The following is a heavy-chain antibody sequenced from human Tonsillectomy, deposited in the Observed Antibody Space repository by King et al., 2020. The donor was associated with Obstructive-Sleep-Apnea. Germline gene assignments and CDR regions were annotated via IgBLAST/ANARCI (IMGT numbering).Heavy chain of an antibody. V-gene: IGHV3-30-3*01. CDR2: IFDDGNNK. CDR1: GFTFTSYS. CDR3: AREYYGSGTDAFDI. Sequence: HVQLVESGGGVVQPWRSLRLSCAASGFTFTSYSMHWVRQAPGKGLARVAVIFDDGNNKVYADSVKGRFTISRDNSDNTLYLQMNNLRADDTAIYYCAREYYGSGTDAFDIWGQGTRVTVSS. D-gene: IGHD3-10*01. J-gene: IGHJ3*02.